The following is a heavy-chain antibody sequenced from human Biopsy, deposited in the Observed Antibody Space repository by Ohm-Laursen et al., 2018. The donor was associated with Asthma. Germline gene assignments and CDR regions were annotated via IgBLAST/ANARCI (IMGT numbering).Heavy chain of an antibody. D-gene: IGHD3-10*01. CDR1: GFSFNSYG. CDR2: ISYDGSTK. Sequence: SLRLSCSASGFSFNSYGIHWVRQAPGKGLEWVAVISYDGSTKYSADSVKGRFIVSRDISKNILSLQMNSLRPEDTAVYYCARDVVWFREVGGMDVWGQGTTVTVSS. V-gene: IGHV3-30*03. CDR3: ARDVVWFREVGGMDV. J-gene: IGHJ6*02.